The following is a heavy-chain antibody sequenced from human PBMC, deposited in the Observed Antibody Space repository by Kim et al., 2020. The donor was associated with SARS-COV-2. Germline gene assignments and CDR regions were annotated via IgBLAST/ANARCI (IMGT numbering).Heavy chain of an antibody. J-gene: IGHJ4*02. D-gene: IGHD5-18*01. Sequence: GGSLRLSCAASGFTFSSYAMSWVRQAPGKGLEWVSAISGSGGSTYYADSVKGRFTISRDNSKNTLYLQMNSLRAEDTAVYYCAKDQRAMVTWGDFDYWGQGTLVTVSS. V-gene: IGHV3-23*01. CDR2: ISGSGGST. CDR1: GFTFSSYA. CDR3: AKDQRAMVTWGDFDY.